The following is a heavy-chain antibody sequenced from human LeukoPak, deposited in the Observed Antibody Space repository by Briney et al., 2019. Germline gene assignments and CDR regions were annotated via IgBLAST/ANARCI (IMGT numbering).Heavy chain of an antibody. Sequence: SETLSLTCTVSGASISSSTYYWGWIRQPPGKGLEWIGSASYSGNTYYNPSLKSRVTISVDTSKNQFSLKLSSVTAADTAVYYCASAVAGTSPATHYYYYYMDVWGKGTTVTISS. CDR3: ASAVAGTSPATHYYYYYMDV. CDR2: ASYSGNT. V-gene: IGHV4-39*07. D-gene: IGHD6-19*01. J-gene: IGHJ6*03. CDR1: GASISSSTYY.